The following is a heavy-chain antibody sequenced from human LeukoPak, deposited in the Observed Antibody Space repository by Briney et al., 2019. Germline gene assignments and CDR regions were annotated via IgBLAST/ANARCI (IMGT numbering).Heavy chain of an antibody. D-gene: IGHD1-26*01. CDR2: INAGNDNT. V-gene: IGHV1-3*01. J-gene: IGHJ4*02. CDR1: GGTFSSYA. Sequence: ASVKVSCKASGGTFSSYAISWVRQAPGQRLEWMGWINAGNDNTKYSQKLQGRVTITRDTSASTAYMELSSLRSEDTAVYYCARLGGSYGGFDYWGQGTLVTVSS. CDR3: ARLGGSYGGFDY.